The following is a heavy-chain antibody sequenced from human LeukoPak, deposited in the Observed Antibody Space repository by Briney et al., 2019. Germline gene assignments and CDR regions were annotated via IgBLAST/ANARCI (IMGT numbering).Heavy chain of an antibody. CDR2: ISAYNGNT. V-gene: IGHV1-18*01. CDR3: ARDEFYGSASAGDDGFDM. D-gene: IGHD3-10*01. CDR1: GYTFTSYG. Sequence: ASVKVSCKASGYTFTSYGISWVRQAPGQGLEWMGWISAYNGNTKYAKKFQGRVTMTRDTSTNTAYMELRSLRYDDTGVYCCARDEFYGSASAGDDGFDMWGQGTMVTVS. J-gene: IGHJ3*02.